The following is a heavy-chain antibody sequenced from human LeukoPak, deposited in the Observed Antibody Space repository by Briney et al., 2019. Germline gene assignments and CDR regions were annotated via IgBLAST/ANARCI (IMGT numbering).Heavy chain of an antibody. J-gene: IGHJ4*02. Sequence: GRSLRLSCAASGFTFDDYAMRWVRQAPGKGLEWVSGISWNSGSIGYADSVKGRFTISRDNAKNSLYLQMNSLRAEDTALYYCAKDWGAPDYYGSGSYFLTLDYWGQGTLVTVSS. V-gene: IGHV3-9*01. CDR3: AKDWGAPDYYGSGSYFLTLDY. CDR2: ISWNSGSI. D-gene: IGHD3-10*01. CDR1: GFTFDDYA.